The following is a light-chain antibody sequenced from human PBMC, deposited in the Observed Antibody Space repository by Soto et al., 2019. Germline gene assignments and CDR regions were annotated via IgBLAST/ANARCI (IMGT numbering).Light chain of an antibody. V-gene: IGLV2-8*01. CDR1: RSDVGRYNY. CDR2: EVT. J-gene: IGLJ1*01. Sequence: QSVLTQPPSASGSPGQSVTISCTGTRSDVGRYNYVSWYQLHPGKVPKLLIYEVTKRPSGIPDRFSGSKSGNTASLTVSGLQAEDEADYYCSSFVGSNIFVLGSGKKVTV. CDR3: SSFVGSNIFV.